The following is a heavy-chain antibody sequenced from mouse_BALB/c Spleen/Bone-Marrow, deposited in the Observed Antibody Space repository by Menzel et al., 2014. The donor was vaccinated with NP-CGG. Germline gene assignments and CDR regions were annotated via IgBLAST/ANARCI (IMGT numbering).Heavy chain of an antibody. CDR2: FNPNNGGT. V-gene: IGHV1-22*01. D-gene: IGHD1-1*02. CDR3: ARAGWYDY. CDR1: GYPFTDYT. J-gene: IGHJ2*01. Sequence: VQLQQSGPELVKPGSSVKMSCKTSGYPFTDYTIHWVKQSHGKSLEWIGGFNPNNGGTNYNQKFKDKATLTVDKSSRTAYMEFRSLTFEDSAVYYCARAGWYDYWGQGTTLTVSS.